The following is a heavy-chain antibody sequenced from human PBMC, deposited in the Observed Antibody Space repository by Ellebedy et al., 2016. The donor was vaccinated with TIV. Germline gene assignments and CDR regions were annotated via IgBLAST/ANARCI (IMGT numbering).Heavy chain of an antibody. Sequence: GESLKISCAASEFAFETDWMTWVRQAPGKGLEWVANINQDGSDKSYVDSVKGRFTISRDNAKNSLYLQMNSLRAEDTAVYYCARGGYDFWNPRYWGQGTLVTVSS. CDR1: EFAFETDW. CDR3: ARGGYDFWNPRY. D-gene: IGHD3-3*01. CDR2: INQDGSDK. V-gene: IGHV3-7*01. J-gene: IGHJ4*02.